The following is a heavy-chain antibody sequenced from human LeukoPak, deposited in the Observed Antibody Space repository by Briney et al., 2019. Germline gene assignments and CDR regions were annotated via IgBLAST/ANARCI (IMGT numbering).Heavy chain of an antibody. V-gene: IGHV3-30*02. CDR3: ALTGERRDY. D-gene: IGHD7-27*01. CDR2: IQNDGSNK. CDR1: GFTFSTYG. J-gene: IGHJ4*02. Sequence: GGSLRLSCAASGFTFSTYGICWVRQAPGKGLEWVAFIQNDGSNKYYADSVKGRFTISRDNSKSTLYLQMNSLSAEDTAVYYCALTGERRDYWSQGTLVTVSS.